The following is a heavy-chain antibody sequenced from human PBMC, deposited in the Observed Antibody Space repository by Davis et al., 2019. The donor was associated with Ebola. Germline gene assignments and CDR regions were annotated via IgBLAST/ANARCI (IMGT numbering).Heavy chain of an antibody. CDR2: INAGNGNT. CDR3: ERGPGI. V-gene: IGHV1-3*01. D-gene: IGHD1-26*01. Sequence: AASVKVSCKASGFTFTRYGIHWVRQAPGQRLEWMGWINAGNGNTRPTQKFQARVTISRDTSASTAYMELNSLSSGDTAVYYCERGPGIWGQGTLVTVSS. J-gene: IGHJ4*02. CDR1: GFTFTRYG.